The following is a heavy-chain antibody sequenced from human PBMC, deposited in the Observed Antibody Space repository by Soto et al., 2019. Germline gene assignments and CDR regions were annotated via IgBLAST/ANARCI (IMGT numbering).Heavy chain of an antibody. CDR1: GYSFTSFC. D-gene: IGHD3-16*02. Sequence: GESLTTYCQGSGYSFTSFCIVWVRQMPGTGLEWMGIIYPADSDTRYSPSFQGQVTISADKSTSTAYLQWSSLKASDSAMYYCARLSREELSKTFDYWGQGTMVTVSS. CDR2: IYPADSDT. CDR3: ARLSREELSKTFDY. J-gene: IGHJ4*02. V-gene: IGHV5-51*01.